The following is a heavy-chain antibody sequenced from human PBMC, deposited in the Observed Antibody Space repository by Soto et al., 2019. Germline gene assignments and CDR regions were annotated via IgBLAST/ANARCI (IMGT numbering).Heavy chain of an antibody. Sequence: QVQLVESGGGVVQPGMSLRLSCAASGFTFSSYGMHWVRQAPGKGLEWVAVIWYDGSNKYYADSVKGRFTISRDNSKNTLYLQMNSLRAEDTAVYYCASPAVAGTAVGNDYWGQGTLVTVSS. CDR3: ASPAVAGTAVGNDY. J-gene: IGHJ4*02. D-gene: IGHD6-19*01. CDR2: IWYDGSNK. CDR1: GFTFSSYG. V-gene: IGHV3-33*01.